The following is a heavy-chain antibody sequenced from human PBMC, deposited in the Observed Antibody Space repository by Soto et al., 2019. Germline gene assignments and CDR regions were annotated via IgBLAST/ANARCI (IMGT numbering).Heavy chain of an antibody. V-gene: IGHV3-53*01. CDR1: RSDFTVSSNY. J-gene: IGHJ6*02. Sequence: EVQLVESGGGLIQPGGSLRLSCASSRSDFTVSSNYMSWVRQAPGKGLEWVSVIYRDGSTYYADSVKGRFTISRDNSNARWLQMNSLRAEDTALYYCARGRYGMDVWGQGTTVTVSS. CDR2: IYRDGST. CDR3: ARGRYGMDV.